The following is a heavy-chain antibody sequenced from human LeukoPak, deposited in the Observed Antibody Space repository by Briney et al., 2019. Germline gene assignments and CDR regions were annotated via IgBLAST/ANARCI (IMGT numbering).Heavy chain of an antibody. V-gene: IGHV1-18*01. Sequence: ASVKVSCKASGYTFTKYGITWVRQAPGQGLEWMGWINADNGNTNYAQKLQDRVFMTTDTSTSTASMELRSLRSDDTAVYYCAKDGRGAYYDSPMGFDPWGQGTLVTVSS. CDR3: AKDGRGAYYDSPMGFDP. J-gene: IGHJ5*02. CDR2: INADNGNT. CDR1: GYTFTKYG. D-gene: IGHD3-22*01.